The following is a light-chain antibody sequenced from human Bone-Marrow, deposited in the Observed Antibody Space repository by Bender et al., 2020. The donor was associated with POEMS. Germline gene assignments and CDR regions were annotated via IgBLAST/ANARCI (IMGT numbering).Light chain of an antibody. V-gene: IGLV2-8*01. J-gene: IGLJ2*01. Sequence: QSALTQPPSASGSPGQAVTISCIGTSSDIGTYNHVSWYQQHPGKAPKLIIYEVSARPSGVPDRFSASKSGNTASLTVSGLLAEDEADYYCSSYSDTKDVVFGGGTKVTVL. CDR2: EVS. CDR3: SSYSDTKDVV. CDR1: SSDIGTYNH.